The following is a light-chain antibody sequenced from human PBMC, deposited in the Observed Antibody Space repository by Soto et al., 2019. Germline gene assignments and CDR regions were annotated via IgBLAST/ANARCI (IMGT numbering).Light chain of an antibody. CDR2: SNN. CDR1: TSNLGSNT. Sequence: QSVLTQTPSASGTPGQRVTISCSGTTSNLGSNTVHWYQQLPGTAPKRLIHSNNQRPSGVPDRFSGSKSGTSASLAISGLQSEDEADYYCATWDDSLNAYVFGTGTKLTVL. J-gene: IGLJ1*01. V-gene: IGLV1-44*01. CDR3: ATWDDSLNAYV.